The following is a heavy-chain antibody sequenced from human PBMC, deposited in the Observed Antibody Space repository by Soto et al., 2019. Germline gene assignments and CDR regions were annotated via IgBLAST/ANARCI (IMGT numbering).Heavy chain of an antibody. Sequence: QVQLVQSGAEVKKPGASVKVSCKASGYTCSTYGVSWVRQAPGQGLEWMGWISGYVGDTNYAQKIRGRVTMTTDTSTSTAYMELRSLRSGDAAVYYCVSDLEYCGGYCYEYVFDIWGQGTMAAVSS. CDR3: VSDLEYCGGYCYEYVFDI. J-gene: IGHJ3*02. CDR2: ISGYVGDT. CDR1: GYTCSTYG. V-gene: IGHV1-18*01. D-gene: IGHD2-21*02.